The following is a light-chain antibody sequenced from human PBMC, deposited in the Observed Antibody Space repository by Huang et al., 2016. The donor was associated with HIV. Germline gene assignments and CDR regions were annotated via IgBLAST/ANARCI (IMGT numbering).Light chain of an antibody. CDR3: QQSYKAPRT. J-gene: IGKJ2*01. CDR1: QSINKY. Sequence: DIQMTQSPSSLSASVGDRVIISCRASQSINKYLNWYQQMPGKAPKLLIYGASTLKRGVSSRFSGSVSGTDFTLTIGSLQPEDAATYYCQQSYKAPRTFGQGTLLEI. CDR2: GAS. V-gene: IGKV1-39*01.